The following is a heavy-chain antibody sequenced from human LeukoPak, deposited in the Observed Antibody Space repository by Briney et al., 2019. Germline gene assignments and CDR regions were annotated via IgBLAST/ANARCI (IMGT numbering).Heavy chain of an antibody. CDR3: ARDLLGDGYSDY. D-gene: IGHD5-24*01. V-gene: IGHV4-59*01. CDR1: GGSISSYY. CDR2: IYYSGST. Sequence: KPSETLSLTRTVPGGSISSYYLSWIRQPPGKGLEWIGYIYYSGSTNYNPSLKSRVTISVDTSKNQFSLKLSSVTAADTAVYYCARDLLGDGYSDYWGQGTLVTVSS. J-gene: IGHJ4*02.